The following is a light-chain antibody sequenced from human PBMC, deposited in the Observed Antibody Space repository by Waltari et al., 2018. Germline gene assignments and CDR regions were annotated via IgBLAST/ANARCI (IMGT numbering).Light chain of an antibody. Sequence: DIVMTQSPDSLAVSLGEGATLNCEASQSVLYSSNNKNKLAWYQQKPGQPPKLLIYWASTRESGVPDRFSGSGSGTDFTLTISSLQAEDVAVYYCQQYYSSPLTFGGGTKVEIK. CDR1: QSVLYSSNNKNK. CDR2: WAS. CDR3: QQYYSSPLT. V-gene: IGKV4-1*01. J-gene: IGKJ4*01.